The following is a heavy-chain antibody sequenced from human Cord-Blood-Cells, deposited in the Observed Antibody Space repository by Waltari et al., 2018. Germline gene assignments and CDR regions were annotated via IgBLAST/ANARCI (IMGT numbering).Heavy chain of an antibody. Sequence: QVQLQESGPGLVKPSETLSLTCTVSGGSISSYYWSWIRQPPGKGLEWIGYIYYSGSTNYNPTLKSRVTISVDTSKNQFSLKLSSVTAADTAVYYCARQGSGSYDAFDIWGQGTMVTVSS. CDR1: GGSISSYY. J-gene: IGHJ3*02. D-gene: IGHD3-10*01. CDR3: ARQGSGSYDAFDI. V-gene: IGHV4-59*08. CDR2: IYYSGST.